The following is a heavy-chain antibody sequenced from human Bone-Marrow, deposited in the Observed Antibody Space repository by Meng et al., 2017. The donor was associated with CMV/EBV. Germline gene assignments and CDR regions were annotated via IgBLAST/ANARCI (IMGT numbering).Heavy chain of an antibody. D-gene: IGHD2-2*02. V-gene: IGHV3-30*02. J-gene: IGHJ5*02. CDR3: AREEAGGCSSTSCYTSEWFDP. CDR1: GFSFSSYG. Sequence: GGSLRLSCAASGFSFSSYGMHWVRQAPGKGLEWVAFMQFDGSEELYADSLKGRFTISRDNSKNALYLQMSSLRTEDTAVYYCAREEAGGCSSTSCYTSEWFDPWGQGTLVTVSS. CDR2: MQFDGSEE.